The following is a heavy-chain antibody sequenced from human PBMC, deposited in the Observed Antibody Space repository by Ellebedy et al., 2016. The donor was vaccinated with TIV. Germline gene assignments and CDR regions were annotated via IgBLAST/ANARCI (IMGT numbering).Heavy chain of an antibody. CDR1: GFSFSTHS. CDR2: ITSDTRTI. J-gene: IGHJ4*02. CDR3: ARSVEGRFDY. D-gene: IGHD6-19*01. V-gene: IGHV3-48*04. Sequence: PGGSLRLSCAASGFSFSTHSMHWVRQAPGEGLQWVAYITSDTRTISYSDSVKGRFTISRDNAKNSLSLQMFSLRRDDTAVYYCARSVEGRFDYWGQGTPVTVSS.